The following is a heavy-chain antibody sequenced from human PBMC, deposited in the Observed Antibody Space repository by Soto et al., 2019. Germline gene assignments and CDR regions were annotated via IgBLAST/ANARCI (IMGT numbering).Heavy chain of an antibody. CDR1: GYTFTSYG. CDR3: ARGKGISSSWYGDYYYYGMDV. J-gene: IGHJ6*02. Sequence: ASVKVSCKXSGYTFTSYGISWVRQAPGQGLEWMGWISAYNGNTNYAQKLQGRVTMTTDTSTSTAYMELRSLRSDDTAVYYCARGKGISSSWYGDYYYYGMDVWGQGTTVTVSS. D-gene: IGHD6-13*01. CDR2: ISAYNGNT. V-gene: IGHV1-18*01.